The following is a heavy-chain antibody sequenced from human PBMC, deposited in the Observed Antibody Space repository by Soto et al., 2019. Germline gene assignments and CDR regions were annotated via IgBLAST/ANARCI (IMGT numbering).Heavy chain of an antibody. Sequence: ASLTLSLTCAVYGGSFSGYYWSWIRQPPGKGLEWIGEINHSGSTNYNPSLKSRVTISVDTSKNQFSLKLSSVTAADTAVYYCARGRIGVLFNFWYYGMDVWGQGTTVTVSS. CDR1: GGSFSGYY. CDR3: ARGRIGVLFNFWYYGMDV. J-gene: IGHJ6*02. V-gene: IGHV4-34*01. D-gene: IGHD2-15*01. CDR2: INHSGST.